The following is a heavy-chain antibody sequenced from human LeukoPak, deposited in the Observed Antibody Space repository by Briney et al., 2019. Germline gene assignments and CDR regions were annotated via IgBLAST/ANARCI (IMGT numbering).Heavy chain of an antibody. CDR1: GDSTSSGGYY. J-gene: IGHJ4*02. CDR2: IYYSGST. CDR3: ASGSWSGYYQLGY. D-gene: IGHD3-3*01. V-gene: IGHV4-31*03. Sequence: PSETLSLTCTVSGDSTSSGGYYWSWIRQHPGKGLEWIGYIYYSGSTYYNPSLKSRVTISVDTSKNQSSLKLSSVTAAGTAVYYCASGSWSGYYQLGYWGQGTLVTVSS.